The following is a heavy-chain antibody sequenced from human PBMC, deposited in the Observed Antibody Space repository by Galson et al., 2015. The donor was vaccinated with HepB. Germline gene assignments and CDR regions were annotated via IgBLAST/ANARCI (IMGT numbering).Heavy chain of an antibody. CDR1: GDSVSSNSAA. V-gene: IGHV6-1*01. D-gene: IGHD6-13*01. J-gene: IGHJ4*02. CDR2: TYYRSKWYN. CDR3: ARDRIAAAVLPFDY. Sequence: CAISGDSVSSNSAAWNWIRQSPSRGLEWLGRTYYRSKWYNDYAVSVESRITINPDTSKNQFSLQLNSVTPEDTAVYYCARDRIAAAVLPFDYWGQGTLVTVSS.